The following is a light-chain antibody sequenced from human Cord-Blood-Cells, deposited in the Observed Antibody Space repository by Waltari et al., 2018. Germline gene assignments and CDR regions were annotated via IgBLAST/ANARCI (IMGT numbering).Light chain of an antibody. J-gene: IGLJ3*02. V-gene: IGLV1-40*01. CDR3: QSYDSSLSGWV. CDR1: SSNIGAGYD. CDR2: GDS. Sequence: QSVPTQPPSVSGAPGQRVTISCTGSSSNIGAGYDVHWYQQLPGTAPNRLIYGDSKRPSGVPARVSGSKSGTSASMAITGLRAGDEADYYCQSYDSSLSGWVFGGGTKLTVL.